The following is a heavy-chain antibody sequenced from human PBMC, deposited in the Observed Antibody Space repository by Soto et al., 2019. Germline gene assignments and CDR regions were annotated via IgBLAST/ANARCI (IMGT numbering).Heavy chain of an antibody. J-gene: IGHJ4*02. D-gene: IGHD4-17*01. V-gene: IGHV4-30-2*01. CDR1: VGSISSGGYS. Sequence: TLCLTCAVSVGSISSGGYSWSWIRQPPGKGLEWIGYIYHSGSTYYNPSLKSRVTISVDMSKNQFSLKLSSVTAADTAVYYCARFEDYGDYYFDYWGQGTLVTVSS. CDR2: IYHSGST. CDR3: ARFEDYGDYYFDY.